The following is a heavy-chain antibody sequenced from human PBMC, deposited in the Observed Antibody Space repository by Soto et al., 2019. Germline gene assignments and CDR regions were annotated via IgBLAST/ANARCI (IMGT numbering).Heavy chain of an antibody. J-gene: IGHJ4*02. CDR1: GGSFSGYY. V-gene: IGHV4-34*01. Sequence: SETLSLTCAVYGGSFSGYYWSWIRQPPGKGLERIGEINHSGSTNYNPSLKSRVTISLDTSKNQFSLKLSSVTAADTAVYYCARAPRDYYFDYWGQGTLVTVSS. CDR2: INHSGST. CDR3: ARAPRDYYFDY.